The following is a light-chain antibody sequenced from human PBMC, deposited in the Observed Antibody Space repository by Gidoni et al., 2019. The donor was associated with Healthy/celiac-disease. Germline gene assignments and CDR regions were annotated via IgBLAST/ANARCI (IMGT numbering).Light chain of an antibody. CDR1: SLRSYY. Sequence: SSELTQDPAVSVALGQTVRLTCQGDSLRSYYASWYQQKPGQAPVLVIYGKNNRPSGIPDRFSGSSSGNTASLTITGARAEDEADYYCNSRDSSGNVVFGGGTKLTVL. V-gene: IGLV3-19*01. J-gene: IGLJ2*01. CDR3: NSRDSSGNVV. CDR2: GKN.